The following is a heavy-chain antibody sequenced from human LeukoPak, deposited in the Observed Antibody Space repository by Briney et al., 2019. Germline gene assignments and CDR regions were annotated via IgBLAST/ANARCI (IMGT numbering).Heavy chain of an antibody. Sequence: SETLSLTCTVSGGSISSSSYYWGWIRQPPGKGLEWIGSIYYSGSTYYNPSLKSRVTISVDTSKNQFSLKLSSVTAADTAVYYCARDTYYFDYWGQGTLVTASS. CDR2: IYYSGST. CDR3: ARDTYYFDY. V-gene: IGHV4-39*07. CDR1: GGSISSSSYY. J-gene: IGHJ4*02.